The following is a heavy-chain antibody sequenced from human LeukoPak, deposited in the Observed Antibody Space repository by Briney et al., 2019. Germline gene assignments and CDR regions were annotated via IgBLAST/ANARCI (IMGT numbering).Heavy chain of an antibody. CDR2: ISSSSSYI. Sequence: GGSLRLSCAASGFTFSSYSMNWVRQAPGKGLEWVSSISSSSSYIYYADSVKGRFTVSRDNAKNSLYLQMNSLRAEDTAVYYCARGRIGYCSGGSCYKSPYFDYWGQGTLVTVSS. CDR1: GFTFSSYS. V-gene: IGHV3-21*01. J-gene: IGHJ4*02. CDR3: ARGRIGYCSGGSCYKSPYFDY. D-gene: IGHD2-15*01.